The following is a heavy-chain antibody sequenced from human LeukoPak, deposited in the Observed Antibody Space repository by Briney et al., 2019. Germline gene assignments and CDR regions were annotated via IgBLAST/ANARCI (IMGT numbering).Heavy chain of an antibody. Sequence: ASVKVSCKASGYTFTNYDINWVRQATGQGLEWMGWMNPNNGYTGYAQRFQGRATITRDTSISTAYMELSGLRSEDTAVYYCASGGSGSYYPFDYYYYMDVWGKGTTVTISS. CDR1: GYTFTNYD. J-gene: IGHJ6*03. CDR2: MNPNNGYT. V-gene: IGHV1-8*03. CDR3: ASGGSGSYYPFDYYYYMDV. D-gene: IGHD3-10*01.